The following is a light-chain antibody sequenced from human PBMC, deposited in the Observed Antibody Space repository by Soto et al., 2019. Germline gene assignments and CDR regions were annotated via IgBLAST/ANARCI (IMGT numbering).Light chain of an antibody. V-gene: IGLV1-47*01. CDR1: SSNIGEGNN. Sequence: QSVLTQPPSVSGAPGQRVTISCTGSSSNIGEGNNVHWYQQLPGTAPKLLIYRSHERPSGVPDRFSGSKSGTSASLAISGLRSEDEADYSCATWDDNLSGVVFGGGTKVTVL. J-gene: IGLJ3*02. CDR2: RSH. CDR3: ATWDDNLSGVV.